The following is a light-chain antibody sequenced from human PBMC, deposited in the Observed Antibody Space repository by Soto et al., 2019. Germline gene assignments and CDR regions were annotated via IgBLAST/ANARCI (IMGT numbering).Light chain of an antibody. CDR3: QQYNSYCPGYT. CDR1: QSINSW. CDR2: DAF. Sequence: DIQMTQSPSTLSASVGDRVTITCRASQSINSWLAWYQQKPGKAPNLLIYDAFSLESGVPSRFSGSGSRTEFPLTISSLQPDNFATYCCQQYNSYCPGYTFGKGTTLEIK. J-gene: IGKJ2*01. V-gene: IGKV1-5*01.